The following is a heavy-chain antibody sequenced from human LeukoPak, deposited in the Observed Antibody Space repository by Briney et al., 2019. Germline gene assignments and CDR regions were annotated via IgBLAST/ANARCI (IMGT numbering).Heavy chain of an antibody. CDR1: GYTFTDYY. CDR3: ARGGAHTIVVAAAVIPPFAY. J-gene: IGHJ4*02. D-gene: IGHD2-2*02. V-gene: IGHV1-2*02. Sequence: ASVKVSCKASGYTFTDYYMHWVRQAPGQGLEWMAWIKLNSGDTNYAQEFQGRVTMTRDTSISTAYMELRRLRSDDTAVYFCARGGAHTIVVAAAVIPPFAYWGQGTLVTVSS. CDR2: IKLNSGDT.